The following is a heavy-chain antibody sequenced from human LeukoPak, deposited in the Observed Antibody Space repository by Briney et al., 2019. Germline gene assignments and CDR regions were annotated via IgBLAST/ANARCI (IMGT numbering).Heavy chain of an antibody. CDR2: ISGSGGST. CDR3: AKDLNGKFEAFDI. J-gene: IGHJ3*02. Sequence: GGSLRLSCAASGHIFSTYAMSWVRQAPGKGLEWVSGISGSGGSTYYADSVKGRFTTSRDNSKHTLYLQMNSLRAEDTAVYYCAKDLNGKFEAFDIWGQGTMVTVSS. V-gene: IGHV3-23*01. CDR1: GHIFSTYA.